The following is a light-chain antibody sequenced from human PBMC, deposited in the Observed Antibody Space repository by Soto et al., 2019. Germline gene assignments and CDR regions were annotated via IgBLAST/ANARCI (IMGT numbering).Light chain of an antibody. V-gene: IGLV1-40*01. Sequence: QSVLTQPPSMSGAPGQRVTISCTGSSSNIGAGYDVHWYQLLPGTAPKLLIYGNTNRPSGVPDRFSGSKSGTSASLAITGLRAEDEADYDCHSHDSSLNSRVFGGGTKLTVL. CDR2: GNT. CDR3: HSHDSSLNSRV. J-gene: IGLJ3*02. CDR1: SSNIGAGYD.